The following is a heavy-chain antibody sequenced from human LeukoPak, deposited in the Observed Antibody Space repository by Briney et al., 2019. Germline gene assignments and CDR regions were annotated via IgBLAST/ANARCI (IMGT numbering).Heavy chain of an antibody. Sequence: SETLSLTCTVSGGSISSYYWSWIRQPPGKGLEWIGYIYYSGSTNYNPSLKSRVSMSVDTSKNQFSLKLSSVTAADTAVYYCAGSSGWTGFDYWGQGTLVTVSS. J-gene: IGHJ4*02. V-gene: IGHV4-59*08. D-gene: IGHD6-19*01. CDR1: GGSISSYY. CDR3: AGSSGWTGFDY. CDR2: IYYSGST.